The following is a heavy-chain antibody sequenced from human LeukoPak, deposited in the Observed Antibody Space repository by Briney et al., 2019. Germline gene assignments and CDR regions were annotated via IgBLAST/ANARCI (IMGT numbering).Heavy chain of an antibody. CDR1: GFTFDDYA. Sequence: PGRSLRPSCVVSGFTFDDYAMHWVRQGPGKGLEWVSGISWKSGSIDYADSVKGRFTISRDNAKNSLYLQMNSLRAEDTALYYCAKDLYSSSKKYFHHWGQGTLVTVSS. J-gene: IGHJ1*01. D-gene: IGHD6-13*01. CDR3: AKDLYSSSKKYFHH. V-gene: IGHV3-9*01. CDR2: ISWKSGSI.